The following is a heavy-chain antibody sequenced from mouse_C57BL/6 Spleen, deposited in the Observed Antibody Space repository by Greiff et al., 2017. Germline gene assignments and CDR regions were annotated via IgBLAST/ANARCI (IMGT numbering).Heavy chain of an antibody. CDR3: ARKAAHYFDD. J-gene: IGHJ2*01. CDR2: IDPSDSYT. V-gene: IGHV1-69*01. Sequence: QVQLQQPGAELVMPGASVKLSCKASGYTFTSYWMHWVKQRPGQGLEWIGEIDPSDSYTNYNQKFKGKSTLTVDKSSSTAYMPLSSLTSEDSAVYYCARKAAHYFDDWGQGTTLTVSS. D-gene: IGHD6-1*01. CDR1: GYTFTSYW.